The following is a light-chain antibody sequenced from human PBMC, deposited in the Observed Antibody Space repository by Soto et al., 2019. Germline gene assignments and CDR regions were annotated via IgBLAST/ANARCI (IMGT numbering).Light chain of an antibody. CDR1: QGISSY. Sequence: ALRMTQSPSSFSASTGDRVTITCRASQGISSYVAWYHQKPGKAPNLLIYAASTLQSGVPSRFSGSGSGTDFTLTISYLQSEDFATYYCQQYSNYPLTFGCGTKVEIK. J-gene: IGKJ4*01. CDR2: AAS. V-gene: IGKV1-8*01. CDR3: QQYSNYPLT.